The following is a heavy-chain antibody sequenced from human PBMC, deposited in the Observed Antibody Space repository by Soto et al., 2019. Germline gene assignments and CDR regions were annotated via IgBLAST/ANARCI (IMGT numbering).Heavy chain of an antibody. J-gene: IGHJ6*02. Sequence: GGSLRLSCAASGFTVSSNYMSWVRQAPGKGLEWVSVIYSGGSTYYADSVKGRFTISRDNSKKTLYLQMNSLRAEDTAVYYCARDVWNIVLVPAVTNGMDVWGQGTTVTVSS. CDR2: IYSGGST. V-gene: IGHV3-66*01. CDR1: GFTVSSNY. D-gene: IGHD2-2*01. CDR3: ARDVWNIVLVPAVTNGMDV.